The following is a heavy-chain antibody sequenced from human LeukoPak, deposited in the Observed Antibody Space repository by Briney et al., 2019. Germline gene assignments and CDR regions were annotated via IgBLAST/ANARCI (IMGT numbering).Heavy chain of an antibody. CDR3: ARSIGTEPNWFDP. D-gene: IGHD1-1*01. Sequence: GASVKVSCKASGYTFTSYDINWVRQATGQGLEWMGWMNPNSGNTGYAQKFQGRVTMTRNTSISTAYMELSSLRSEGTAVYYCARSIGTEPNWFDPWGQGTLVTVSS. CDR2: MNPNSGNT. J-gene: IGHJ5*02. CDR1: GYTFTSYD. V-gene: IGHV1-8*01.